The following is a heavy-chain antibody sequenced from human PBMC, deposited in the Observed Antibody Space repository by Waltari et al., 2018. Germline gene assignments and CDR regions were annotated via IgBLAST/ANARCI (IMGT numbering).Heavy chain of an antibody. J-gene: IGHJ3*02. CDR1: GYTFTSYY. D-gene: IGHD3-22*01. CDR2: INPSGGST. V-gene: IGHV1-46*01. Sequence: QVQLVQSGAEVKKPGASVKVSCKASGYTFTSYYMHWVRQAPGQGLEWMGIINPSGGSTSYAQKFQGRVTMTRDTSTSTVYMELSSLRSEDTAVYYCARGVTYDSTGGGAFDIWGQGTMVTVSS. CDR3: ARGVTYDSTGGGAFDI.